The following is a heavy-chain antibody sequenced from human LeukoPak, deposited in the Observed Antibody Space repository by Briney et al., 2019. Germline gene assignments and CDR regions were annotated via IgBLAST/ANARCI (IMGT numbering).Heavy chain of an antibody. V-gene: IGHV3-23*01. CDR1: GFTFSSYA. D-gene: IGHD5-24*01. CDR3: AKDWPRMATTSGLDY. Sequence: WGSLTLTCAASGFTFSSYAMSWVRQAPGKGLEWVSAISGSGGSTYYADSVKGRFTISRGNSKNTLYLQMNSLRAEDTAVYYCAKDWPRMATTSGLDYWGQGSLVTVSS. CDR2: ISGSGGST. J-gene: IGHJ4*02.